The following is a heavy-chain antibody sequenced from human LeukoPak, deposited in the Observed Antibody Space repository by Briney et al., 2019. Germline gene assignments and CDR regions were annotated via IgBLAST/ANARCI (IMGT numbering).Heavy chain of an antibody. CDR1: GFTFSSYG. V-gene: IGHV3-30*02. D-gene: IGHD1-26*01. CDR3: AKDLADLGISGSYFDY. J-gene: IGHJ4*02. Sequence: PGGSLRLSCAASGFTFSSYGMHWVRQAPGKGLERVAFIRYDGSNKYYADSVKGRFTISRDNSKNTLYLQMNSLRAEDTAVYYCAKDLADLGISGSYFDYWGQGTLVTVSS. CDR2: IRYDGSNK.